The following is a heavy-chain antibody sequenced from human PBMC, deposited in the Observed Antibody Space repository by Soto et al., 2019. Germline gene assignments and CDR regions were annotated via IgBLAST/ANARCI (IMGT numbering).Heavy chain of an antibody. V-gene: IGHV3-48*01. J-gene: IGHJ3*02. CDR3: ARRFVTIFGVVHRFASDI. CDR1: GFTFSSYS. Sequence: EVQLVESGGGLVQPGGSLRLSCAASGFTFSSYSMNWVRQAPGKGLEWVSYISSSSSTIYYADSVKGRFTISRDNAKNSRYLQMNSLRAEDTAVYYCARRFVTIFGVVHRFASDIWGQGTMVTVSS. D-gene: IGHD3-3*01. CDR2: ISSSSSTI.